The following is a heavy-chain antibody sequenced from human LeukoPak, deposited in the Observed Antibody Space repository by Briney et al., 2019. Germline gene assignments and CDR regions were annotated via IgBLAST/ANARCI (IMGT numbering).Heavy chain of an antibody. V-gene: IGHV3-21*01. CDR3: ARERDGYNFSAFDI. CDR2: ISNIGTSI. CDR1: GFTFSRYS. Sequence: GESLRLSCAVSGFTFSRYSMNWVRRAPGKGLEWVSSISNIGTSIYYADSVKGRFTISRDNAKNSLYLQMNSLRAEDTAVYYCARERDGYNFSAFDIWGQGTMVTVSS. D-gene: IGHD5-24*01. J-gene: IGHJ3*02.